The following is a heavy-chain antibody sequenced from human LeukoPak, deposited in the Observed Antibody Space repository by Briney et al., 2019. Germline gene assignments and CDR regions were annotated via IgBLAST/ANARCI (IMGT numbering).Heavy chain of an antibody. CDR1: DYNSTNVW. D-gene: IGHD3-3*01. CDR2: INHGGSNV. J-gene: IGHJ3*01. CDR3: ARQGIVGVPGHLTRAAPIVTGAFDV. V-gene: IGHV5-51*01. Sequence: GESLKISCKGSDYNSTNVWIGWVRHMPGKGLSWMGIINHGGSNVILGPAFQGRVIISADKSLNPAFLQWSSLEATHTAMYYCARQGIVGVPGHLTRAAPIVTGAFDVWGQGTWVTVFS.